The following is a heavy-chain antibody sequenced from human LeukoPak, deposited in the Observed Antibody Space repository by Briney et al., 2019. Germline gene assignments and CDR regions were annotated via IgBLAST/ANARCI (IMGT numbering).Heavy chain of an antibody. V-gene: IGHV4-59*01. CDR2: IYYSGST. Sequence: SETLSLTCTVSGGSISSYYWSWIRQPPGKGLEWIGYIYYSGSTNYNPSLKSRVTISVDTSKNQFSLKLSSVTAADTAVYYCTRDRSASGSQNYWGQGTLVTVSS. D-gene: IGHD1-26*01. J-gene: IGHJ4*02. CDR1: GGSISSYY. CDR3: TRDRSASGSQNY.